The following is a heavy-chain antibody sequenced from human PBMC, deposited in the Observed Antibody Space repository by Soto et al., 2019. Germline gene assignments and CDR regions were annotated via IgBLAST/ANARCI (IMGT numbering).Heavy chain of an antibody. J-gene: IGHJ6*03. Sequence: GASVKVSCKASGYTFTSYDINWVRQATGQGLEWMGWMNPNSGNTGYAQKFQGRVTMTRNTSISTAYMELSSLRSEDTAVYYCARGIFGVAPWADYYYMDVWGKGTTVTVSS. V-gene: IGHV1-8*01. CDR1: GYTFTSYD. CDR2: MNPNSGNT. CDR3: ARGIFGVAPWADYYYMDV. D-gene: IGHD3-3*01.